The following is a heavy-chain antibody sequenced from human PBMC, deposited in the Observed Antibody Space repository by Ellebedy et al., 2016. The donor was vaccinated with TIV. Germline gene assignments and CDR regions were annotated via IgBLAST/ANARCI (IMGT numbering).Heavy chain of an antibody. V-gene: IGHV3-74*01. CDR3: ARGGCSGTSCLGY. CDR1: GYTFSSFY. D-gene: IGHD2-2*01. CDR2: IVSDGTTT. J-gene: IGHJ4*02. Sequence: GESLKISXAASGYTFSSFYMHWVRQVPGKGLVWVSRIVSDGTTTNYADSVKGRFTISRDNAKNTLFLQMNSLRAEDTAVYFCARGGCSGTSCLGYWGQGTLVTVSS.